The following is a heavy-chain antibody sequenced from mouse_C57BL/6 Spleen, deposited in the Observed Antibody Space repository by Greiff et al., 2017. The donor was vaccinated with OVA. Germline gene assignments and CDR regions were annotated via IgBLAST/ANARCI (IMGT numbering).Heavy chain of an antibody. CDR2: IDPSDSYT. CDR1: GYTFTSYW. V-gene: IGHV1-50*01. Sequence: VQLQQSGAELVKPGASVKLSCKASGYTFTSYWMQWVKQRPGQGLEWIGEIDPSDSYTNYNQKFKGKATLTVDTSSSTAYMQLSSLTSEDSAVYYCARSSGDLPYYFDYWGQGTTLTVSS. J-gene: IGHJ2*01. CDR3: ARSSGDLPYYFDY. D-gene: IGHD2-13*01.